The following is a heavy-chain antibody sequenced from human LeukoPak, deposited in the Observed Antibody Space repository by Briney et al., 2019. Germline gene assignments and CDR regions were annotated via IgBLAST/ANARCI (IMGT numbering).Heavy chain of an antibody. D-gene: IGHD6-19*01. CDR3: GRDQGGSIGWYGDY. CDR1: GFTFSSYA. J-gene: IGHJ4*02. CDR2: ISNDGTNK. V-gene: IGHV3-30*04. Sequence: GGFLRLSCAASGFTFSSYAMDWVRQAPGKGLEWVAFISNDGTNKYYADSVKGRFTISRDNSKNTLYLQMNSLRAEDTAVYYCGRDQGGSIGWYGDYWGQGTLVTVSS.